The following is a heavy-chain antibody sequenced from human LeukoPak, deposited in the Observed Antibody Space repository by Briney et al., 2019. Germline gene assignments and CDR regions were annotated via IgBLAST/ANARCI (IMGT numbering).Heavy chain of an antibody. D-gene: IGHD2-2*01. Sequence: PGGSLRLSCAASGFTFRNHAMHWVRQAPGKGLEWVAFISYHGSNKYYADSVKGRFTISRDNSKNTLFLQMNSLRAEDTAVYYCAKNTHAYAEIFDYWGQGTLVTVSS. CDR3: AKNTHAYAEIFDY. V-gene: IGHV3-30*02. CDR1: GFTFRNHA. CDR2: ISYHGSNK. J-gene: IGHJ4*02.